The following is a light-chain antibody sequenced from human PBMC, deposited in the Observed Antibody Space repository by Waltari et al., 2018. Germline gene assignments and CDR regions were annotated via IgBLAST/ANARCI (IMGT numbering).Light chain of an antibody. CDR3: QQYYSTIFT. J-gene: IGKJ3*01. Sequence: DVVVTHPPDTLSVSLGERATIHCKSCQSVLYRSSNKNFLAWYQQKPGQPPKLLIYWASTRESGVPDRFSGSGSGTDFTLTISCLQAEDVAVYYCQQYYSTIFTFGPGTKVDIK. CDR1: QSVLYRSSNKNF. CDR2: WAS. V-gene: IGKV4-1*01.